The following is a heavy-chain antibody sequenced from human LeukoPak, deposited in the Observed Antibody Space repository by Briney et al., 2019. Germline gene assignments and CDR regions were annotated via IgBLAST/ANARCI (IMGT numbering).Heavy chain of an antibody. CDR1: GYSISSGYY. Sequence: SETLSLTCIVSGYSISSGYYWGWIRQPPGKGLEWIGSIYHGGNTYYNSSLKSRVTISVDTSKNQFSLNLSSVTAADTAVFYCARADSGDYYFDFWGQGTLVTVSS. J-gene: IGHJ4*02. CDR2: IYHGGNT. V-gene: IGHV4-38-2*02. CDR3: ARADSGDYYFDF. D-gene: IGHD2-21*02.